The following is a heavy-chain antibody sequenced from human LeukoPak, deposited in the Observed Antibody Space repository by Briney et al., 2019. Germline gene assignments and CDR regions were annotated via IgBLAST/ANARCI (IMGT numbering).Heavy chain of an antibody. CDR1: GDSLSSNSAA. J-gene: IGHJ4*02. D-gene: IGHD6-19*01. Sequence: SQTLSLTCAISGDSLSSNSAAWNWIRQSPSRGLEWLGRTYYRSKWYNDYAVSVKSRITINPDTSKNQFSLQLNSVTPEDTAVYYCAREIFGQWLGHYYFDYWGQGTLVTVSS. CDR3: AREIFGQWLGHYYFDY. V-gene: IGHV6-1*01. CDR2: TYYRSKWYN.